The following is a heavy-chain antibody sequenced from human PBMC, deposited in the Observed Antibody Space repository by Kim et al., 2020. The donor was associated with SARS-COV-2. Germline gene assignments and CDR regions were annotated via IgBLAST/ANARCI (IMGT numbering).Heavy chain of an antibody. CDR2: ISAYNGNT. CDR3: ARREPELIRYFDWGGDILNAFDI. D-gene: IGHD3-9*01. Sequence: ASVKVSCKASGYTFTSYGISWVRQAPGQGLEWMGWISAYNGNTNYAQKLQGRVTMTTDTSTSTAYMELRSLRSDDTAVYYCARREPELIRYFDWGGDILNAFDIWGQGTMVTVSS. J-gene: IGHJ3*02. CDR1: GYTFTSYG. V-gene: IGHV1-18*01.